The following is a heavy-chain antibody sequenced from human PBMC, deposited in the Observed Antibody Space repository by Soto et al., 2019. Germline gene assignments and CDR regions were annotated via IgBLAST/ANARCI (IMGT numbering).Heavy chain of an antibody. CDR2: IYYTGST. Sequence: SETLSLTCTVSGGSVSGGSYYWSCIRQPPGKGLEWIGYIYYTGSTNYNPSLKSRVTISLDTSKNQFSLKLNSVTAADTAVHARESTSADSGAFDYWRQATLVIVSS. V-gene: IGHV4-61*01. J-gene: IGHJ4*02. CDR1: GGSVSGGSYY. D-gene: IGHD1-26*01. CDR3: ESTSADSGAFDY.